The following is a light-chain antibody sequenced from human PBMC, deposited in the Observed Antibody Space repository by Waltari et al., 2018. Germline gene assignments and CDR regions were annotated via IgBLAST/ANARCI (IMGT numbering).Light chain of an antibody. CDR2: LGS. J-gene: IGKJ5*01. CDR1: QSLLQSNGYKY. Sequence: DIVMTPSPLSLAVTPGEPASISCRSSQSLLQSNGYKYLDWYLQKPGQSPQLLISLGSNRASGVPDRFSGSGSGTDFTLKISRVEAEDVGIYFCMQGLQTPTFGQGTRLEIK. CDR3: MQGLQTPT. V-gene: IGKV2-28*01.